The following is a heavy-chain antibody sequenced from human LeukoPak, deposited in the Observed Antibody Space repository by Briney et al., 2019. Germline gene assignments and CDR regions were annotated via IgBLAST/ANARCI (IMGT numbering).Heavy chain of an antibody. Sequence: GGSLTLSCAASGFTFSSYWMSWVRQAPGKGLEWVANIKQDGSEENFVDSVKGRFTISRDSAKKSLYLQMNSLRAEDTAVYYCARGSSAGASLRHDYWGQGTLVTLSS. CDR1: GFTFSSYW. CDR2: IKQDGSEE. CDR3: ARGSSAGASLRHDY. V-gene: IGHV3-7*01. J-gene: IGHJ4*02. D-gene: IGHD1-26*01.